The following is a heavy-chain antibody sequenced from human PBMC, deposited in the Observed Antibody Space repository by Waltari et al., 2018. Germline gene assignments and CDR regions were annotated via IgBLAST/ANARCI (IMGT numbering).Heavy chain of an antibody. Sequence: QVQLVQSGAEVKKPGSSVKVSCKASGGTFSSYAISWVRQAPGQGLEWMGRIIPNFGTANYAQKFQGRVTITADKSTSTAYMELSSLRSEDTAVYYCARETVVVAATTRPDAFDIWGQGTMVTVSS. V-gene: IGHV1-69*08. CDR1: GGTFSSYA. D-gene: IGHD2-15*01. CDR2: IIPNFGTA. J-gene: IGHJ3*02. CDR3: ARETVVVAATTRPDAFDI.